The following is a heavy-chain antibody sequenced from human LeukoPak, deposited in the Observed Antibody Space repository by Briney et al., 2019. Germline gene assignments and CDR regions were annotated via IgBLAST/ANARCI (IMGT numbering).Heavy chain of an antibody. V-gene: IGHV1-2*02. J-gene: IGHJ6*03. D-gene: IGHD5-18*01. CDR3: ARVRYSYDYYYYYMDV. Sequence: ASVKVSCKASGYTFTGYYMHWVRQAPGQGLEWMGWINPNSGGTNYAQKFQGRVTMARDTSISTAYMELSRLRSDDTAVYYCARVRYSYDYYYYYMDVWGKGTTVTVSS. CDR1: GYTFTGYY. CDR2: INPNSGGT.